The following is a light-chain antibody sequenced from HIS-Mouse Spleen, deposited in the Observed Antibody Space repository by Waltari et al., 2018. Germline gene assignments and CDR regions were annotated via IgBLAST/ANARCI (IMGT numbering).Light chain of an antibody. J-gene: IGKJ2*01. Sequence: DIQMIQSPSTLSASVGDRVTITCRASQIISSWLAWYQQKPGKAPKLLIYKASSLESGVPSRFSGSGSGTEFTLTISSLQPDDFATYYCQQYNSYSYTFGQGTKLEIK. CDR1: QIISSW. CDR3: QQYNSYSYT. V-gene: IGKV1-5*03. CDR2: KAS.